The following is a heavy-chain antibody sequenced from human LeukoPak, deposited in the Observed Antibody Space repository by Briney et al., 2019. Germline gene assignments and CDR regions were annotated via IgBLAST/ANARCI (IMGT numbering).Heavy chain of an antibody. CDR2: IYHSGST. CDR1: GYSISSGYY. V-gene: IGHV4-38-2*02. Sequence: PSETLSLTCAVSGYSISSGYYWGWIRQPPGKGLEWIGSIYHSGSTYYNPSLKSRVTIPVDTSKNQFSLKLSPVTAADTAVYYCARDTSGYYSPFGYWGQGTLVTVSS. D-gene: IGHD3-22*01. CDR3: ARDTSGYYSPFGY. J-gene: IGHJ4*02.